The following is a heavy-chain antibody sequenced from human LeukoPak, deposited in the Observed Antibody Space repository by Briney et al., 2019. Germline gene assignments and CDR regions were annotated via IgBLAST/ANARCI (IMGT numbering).Heavy chain of an antibody. V-gene: IGHV3-30*18. Sequence: PGRSLRLSCAASGFTFSSYGMHWVRQAPGKGLEWVAVISYDGSNKYCADSVKGRFTISRDNSKNTLYLQMNSLRAEDTAVYYCAKDLYLTGYSFDYWGQGTLVTVSS. CDR3: AKDLYLTGYSFDY. D-gene: IGHD3-9*01. CDR2: ISYDGSNK. J-gene: IGHJ4*02. CDR1: GFTFSSYG.